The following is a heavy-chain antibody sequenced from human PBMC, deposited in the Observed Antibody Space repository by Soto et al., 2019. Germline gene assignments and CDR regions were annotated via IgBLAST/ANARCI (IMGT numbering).Heavy chain of an antibody. V-gene: IGHV5-51*01. CDR1: GYTFPDYW. CDR3: ARQYFVFLTDSYTGSSYFAL. D-gene: IGHD3-9*01. J-gene: IGHJ2*01. Sequence: GESLKISCEGSGYTFPDYWIGWVRQIPGKGLEWMGVIHPGGSDTKYSPSFQGQVTISADTSINTAFLQWSSLKASDTAMYYCARQYFVFLTDSYTGSSYFALWGRGTLVTVSS. CDR2: IHPGGSDT.